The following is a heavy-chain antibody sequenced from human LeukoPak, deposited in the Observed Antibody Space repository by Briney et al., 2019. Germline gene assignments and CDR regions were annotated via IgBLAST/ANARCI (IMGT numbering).Heavy chain of an antibody. CDR2: IYYSGST. CDR1: GGSISSSSYY. D-gene: IGHD5-18*01. J-gene: IGHJ4*02. CDR3: ARQAAMVNFVDY. Sequence: SETLSLTCTVSGGSISSSSYYWSWIRQPPGKGLEWIGYIYYSGSTNYNPSLKSRVTISVDTSKNQFSLKLSSVTAADTAVYYCARQAAMVNFVDYWGQGTLVTVSS. V-gene: IGHV4-61*05.